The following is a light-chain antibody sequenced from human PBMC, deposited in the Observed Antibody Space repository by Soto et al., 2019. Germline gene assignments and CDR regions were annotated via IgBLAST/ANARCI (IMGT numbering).Light chain of an antibody. CDR1: QTVSDN. Sequence: EIVLTQSPAILSASPGERATLSCRASQTVSDNLAWYQQKPGQSPRLLIYGASTRATDIPVRFSGSGSGTEFTLTISSLQSEDFAVYYCQQRSNWPQWTFGQGTKVEIK. J-gene: IGKJ1*01. CDR3: QQRSNWPQWT. CDR2: GAS. V-gene: IGKV3-15*01.